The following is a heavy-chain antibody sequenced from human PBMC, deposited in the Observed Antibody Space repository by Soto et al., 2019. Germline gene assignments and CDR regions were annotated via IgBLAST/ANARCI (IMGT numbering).Heavy chain of an antibody. CDR3: ARSVAVPGAHIDY. Sequence: SETLSLTCSVSGGSISGSYWSWIRQSPGKGLEWLGYVYYTGSTNYSPSLRSRVSISVDTSKNEFSLRLSSVTTADTAVYFCARSVAVPGAHIDYWGQGTQVTVSS. V-gene: IGHV4-59*01. CDR2: VYYTGST. J-gene: IGHJ4*02. CDR1: GGSISGSY. D-gene: IGHD6-19*01.